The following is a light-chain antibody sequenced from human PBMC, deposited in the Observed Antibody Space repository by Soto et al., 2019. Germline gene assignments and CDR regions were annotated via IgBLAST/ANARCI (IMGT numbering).Light chain of an antibody. CDR3: HQYNNWPPWT. CDR1: RGISSN. J-gene: IGKJ1*01. CDR2: DAS. Sequence: IGMTQSPATLSVSTGERATLSCRASRGISSNLAWYQQKPGQAPRLLIYDASTRATGIPARFSGSGSGTEFTLTISSLQSEDFAVYYCHQYNNWPPWTFGQGTKVDIK. V-gene: IGKV3-15*01.